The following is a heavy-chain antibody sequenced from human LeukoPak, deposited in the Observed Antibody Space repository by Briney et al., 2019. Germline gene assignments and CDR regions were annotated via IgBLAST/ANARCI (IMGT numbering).Heavy chain of an antibody. CDR3: ARDSSDLDL. CDR2: ISSRSSTI. D-gene: IGHD3/OR15-3a*01. J-gene: IGHJ4*02. Sequence: PGRSLRLSCAASGFTFSSYSMNWVRQAPGRGLEWVSYISSRSSTIHYADSVKGRFTISRDNAKNSLYLQMNSLGDEDTAVFYCARDSSDLDLWGQGTLVTVSS. V-gene: IGHV3-48*02. CDR1: GFTFSSYS.